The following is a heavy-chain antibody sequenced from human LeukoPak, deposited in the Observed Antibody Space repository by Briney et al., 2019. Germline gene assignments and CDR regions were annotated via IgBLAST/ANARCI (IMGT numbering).Heavy chain of an antibody. CDR3: ARGDSSGYYYGYY. Sequence: SVKVSCKASGGTFSSYAISWVRQAPGQGLEWMGGIIPIFGTANYAQKFQGRVTITADESTSTAYMELSSLRSEDTAVYYCARGDSSGYYYGYYWGRGTLVTVSS. D-gene: IGHD3-22*01. J-gene: IGHJ4*02. V-gene: IGHV1-69*13. CDR2: IIPIFGTA. CDR1: GGTFSSYA.